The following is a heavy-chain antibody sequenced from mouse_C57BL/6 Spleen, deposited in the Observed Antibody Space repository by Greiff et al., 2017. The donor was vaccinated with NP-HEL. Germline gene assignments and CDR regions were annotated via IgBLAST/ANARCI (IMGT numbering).Heavy chain of an antibody. D-gene: IGHD2-5*01. CDR3: ARGHSNYPYYFDY. Sequence: EVKLVESGGGLVKPGGSLKLSCAASGFTFSSYAMSWVRQTPEKRLEWVATISDGGSYTYYPDNVKGRFTISRDNAKNNLYLQMSHLKSEDTAMYYCARGHSNYPYYFDYWGQGTTLTVSS. J-gene: IGHJ2*01. CDR2: ISDGGSYT. CDR1: GFTFSSYA. V-gene: IGHV5-4*03.